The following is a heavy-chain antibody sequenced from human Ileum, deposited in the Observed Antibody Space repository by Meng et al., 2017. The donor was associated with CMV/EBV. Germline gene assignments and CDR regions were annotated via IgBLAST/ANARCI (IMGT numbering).Heavy chain of an antibody. V-gene: IGHV4-34*01. D-gene: IGHD3-10*01. CDR3: ARGLASGWPDY. CDR2: ITHSGRT. Sequence: QVQLQQWGAGLLKPSESLSLTFAVFGGSFTGYSWSWFCQSPGKGLEWIGEITHSGRTSYNLSLKSRVTISVDMSKYQFSLKLTSVTAADTAIYYCARGLASGWPDYWGQGTLVTVSS. CDR1: GGSFTGYS. J-gene: IGHJ4*02.